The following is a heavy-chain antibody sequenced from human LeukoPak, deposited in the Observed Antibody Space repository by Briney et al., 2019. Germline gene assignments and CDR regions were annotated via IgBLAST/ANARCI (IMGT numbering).Heavy chain of an antibody. J-gene: IGHJ3*02. D-gene: IGHD2-2*02. CDR1: GGSFSGYY. CDR3: ASLVVPAAIGAFDI. CDR2: INHSGST. Sequence: PSETLSLTCAVYGGSFSGYYWSWIRQPPGKGLEWIGEINHSGSTNYNPSLKSRVTVSVDTSKNQFSLKLSSVTAADTAVYYCASLVVPAAIGAFDIWGQGTMVTVSS. V-gene: IGHV4-34*01.